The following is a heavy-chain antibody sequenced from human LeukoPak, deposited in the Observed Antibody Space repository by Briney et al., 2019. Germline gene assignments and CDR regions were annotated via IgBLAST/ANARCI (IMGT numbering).Heavy chain of an antibody. J-gene: IGHJ6*02. D-gene: IGHD4-17*01. V-gene: IGHV3-11*06. CDR1: GFTFSDYY. Sequence: GGSLRLSCAASGFTFSDYYMGWIRQAPGKGLEWVSYISSSSSYTNYADSVKGRFTISRDNAKNSLYLQMNSLRAEDTAVYYCARDYGDYDYYYYGMDVWGQGTTVTVSS. CDR3: ARDYGDYDYYYYGMDV. CDR2: ISSSSSYT.